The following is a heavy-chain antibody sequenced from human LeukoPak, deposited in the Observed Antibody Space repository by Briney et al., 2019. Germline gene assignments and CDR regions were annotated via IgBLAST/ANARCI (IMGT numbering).Heavy chain of an antibody. J-gene: IGHJ4*02. D-gene: IGHD2-2*01. V-gene: IGHV4-34*01. Sequence: SETLSLTSAVYGGSFSGYYWSWIRQPPGKGLEWIGEINHSGSTNYNPSLKSRVTISVDTSKNQFSLKLSSVTAADTAVYYCARVAVVPAAIDYWGQGTLVTVSS. CDR3: ARVAVVPAAIDY. CDR1: GGSFSGYY. CDR2: INHSGST.